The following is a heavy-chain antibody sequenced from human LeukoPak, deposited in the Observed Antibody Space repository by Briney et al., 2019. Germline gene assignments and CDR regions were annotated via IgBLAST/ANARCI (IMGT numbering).Heavy chain of an antibody. D-gene: IGHD5-18*01. CDR1: GGTFSSYA. J-gene: IGHJ4*02. CDR2: IIPILGIA. CDR3: ARDGTGYSYDYFDY. V-gene: IGHV1-69*04. Sequence: SVKVSCKASGGTFSSYAISWVRQAPGQGLEWMGRIIPILGIANYAQKFQGRVTITADKSTSTAYMELSSLRSEDTAVYYCARDGTGYSYDYFDYWGQGTLVTVSS.